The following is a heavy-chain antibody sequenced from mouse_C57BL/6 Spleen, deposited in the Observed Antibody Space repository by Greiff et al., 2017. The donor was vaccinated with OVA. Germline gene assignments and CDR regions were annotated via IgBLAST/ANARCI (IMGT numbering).Heavy chain of an antibody. Sequence: QVHVKQPGAELVKPGASVKVSCKASGYTFTSYWMHWVKQRPGQGLEWIGRIHPSDSDTNYNQKFKGKATLTVDKSSSPAYMQLSSLTSEDSAVYYCAIGDLDDFFAYWGQGTLVTVSA. CDR3: AIGDLDDFFAY. D-gene: IGHD3-3*01. J-gene: IGHJ3*01. CDR2: IHPSDSDT. CDR1: GYTFTSYW. V-gene: IGHV1-74*01.